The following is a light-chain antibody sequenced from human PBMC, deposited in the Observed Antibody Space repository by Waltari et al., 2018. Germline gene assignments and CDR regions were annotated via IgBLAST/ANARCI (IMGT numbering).Light chain of an antibody. Sequence: DVLVTQSPSSLSASVGDRVTITRRASHYIANFLNWYQHMPGKAPRLLIHDASTLQPGVSPRFSGSTSGTDFILTIDNLHPEDFATYYCQQTYKSPPTFGPGTKVDV. CDR3: QQTYKSPPT. CDR1: HYIANF. V-gene: IGKV1-39*01. CDR2: DAS. J-gene: IGKJ3*01.